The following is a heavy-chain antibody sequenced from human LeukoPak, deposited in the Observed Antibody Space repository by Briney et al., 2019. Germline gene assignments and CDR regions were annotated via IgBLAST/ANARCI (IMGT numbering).Heavy chain of an antibody. CDR3: ARDTYRFDDY. Sequence: PGGSLRLSCAASGFTFSNYWMSWVRQAPGKGLEWVASIKEDGSDKYYEDSVKGRFTISRDNAKNSLYLQMDSLRADDTAVYYCARDTYRFDDYWGQGTLVTVSS. CDR1: GFTFSNYW. CDR2: IKEDGSDK. V-gene: IGHV3-7*01. J-gene: IGHJ4*02.